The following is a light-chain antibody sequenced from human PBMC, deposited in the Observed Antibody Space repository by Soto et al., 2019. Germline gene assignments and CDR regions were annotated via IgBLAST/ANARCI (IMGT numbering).Light chain of an antibody. Sequence: DIVMTQSPLSLPVTPGEPASISCRSSQSLLHSNGYNYLDWYLQRPGQSPQLLISLGFSRASGVPDRFSGSGSGTDFTLKISRVEAEDVGVYYCMQALQAPRTFGQGTKLEIK. CDR2: LGF. CDR1: QSLLHSNGYNY. J-gene: IGKJ2*01. CDR3: MQALQAPRT. V-gene: IGKV2-28*01.